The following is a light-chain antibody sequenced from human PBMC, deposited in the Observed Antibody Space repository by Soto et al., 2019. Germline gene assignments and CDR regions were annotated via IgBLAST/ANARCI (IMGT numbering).Light chain of an antibody. V-gene: IGKV3-20*01. CDR3: QQCGSSPLIT. Sequence: EIVLTQSPGTLSLSPGERATLSCRASQSVSSSYLAWYQQKPGQAPRLLIYGASSRATGIPDRFSGSGSGTDFTLTISRLEPEDFAVYYCQQCGSSPLITFGQGTRLENK. CDR2: GAS. CDR1: QSVSSSY. J-gene: IGKJ5*01.